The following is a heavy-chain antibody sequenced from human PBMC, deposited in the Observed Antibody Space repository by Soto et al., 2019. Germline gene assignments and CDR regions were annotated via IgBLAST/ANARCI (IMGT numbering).Heavy chain of an antibody. J-gene: IGHJ4*02. Sequence: SVKFSCKASGGSLSTNPISWVRQAPGQGLEWMGGTGSGTGPGNHAQKFQGRLTVTADKPTSTVYMELTNLSSEDTAVYYCARRDSGGFYRFFDSWGQGTLVTVSS. D-gene: IGHD2-15*01. CDR2: TGSGTGPG. V-gene: IGHV1-69*06. CDR1: GGSLSTNP. CDR3: ARRDSGGFYRFFDS.